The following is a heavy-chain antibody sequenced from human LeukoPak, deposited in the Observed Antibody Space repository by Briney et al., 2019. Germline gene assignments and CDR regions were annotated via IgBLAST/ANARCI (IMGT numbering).Heavy chain of an antibody. J-gene: IGHJ4*02. CDR1: GFTVSSNY. V-gene: IGHV3-53*01. D-gene: IGHD3-22*01. CDR3: ARSPISYYDSSGYYWTY. Sequence: GGSLRLSCAASGFTVSSNYMSWVRQAPGKGLEWVSVIYSGGSTYYADSVKGRFTISRDNSKNTLYLQMNSLRAEDTAVYYCARSPISYYDSSGYYWTYWGQGTLVTVSS. CDR2: IYSGGST.